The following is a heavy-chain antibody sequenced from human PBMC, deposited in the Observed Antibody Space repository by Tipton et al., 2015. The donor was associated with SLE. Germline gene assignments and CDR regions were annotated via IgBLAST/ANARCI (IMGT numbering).Heavy chain of an antibody. D-gene: IGHD3-10*01. V-gene: IGHV4-34*01. J-gene: IGHJ6*02. CDR2: INHSGST. CDR3: ARGGGSYGSGSYYPMDV. CDR1: GGSFSGYY. Sequence: LRLSCAVYGGSFSGYYWSWIRQPPGKGLEWIGEINHSGSTNYNPSLKSRVTISIDTSKNQFSLKLSSVTAADTAVYNCARGGGSYGSGSYYPMDVWGQGTTVTVSS.